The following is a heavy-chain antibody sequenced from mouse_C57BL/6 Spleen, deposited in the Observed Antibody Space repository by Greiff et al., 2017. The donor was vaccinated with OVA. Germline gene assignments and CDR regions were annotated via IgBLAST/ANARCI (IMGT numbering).Heavy chain of an antibody. J-gene: IGHJ2*01. D-gene: IGHD2-4*01. Sequence: QVQLQQSGAELVMPGASVKLSCKASGYTFTSYWMHWVKQRPGQGLEWIGEIDPSDSYTNYNQKFKGKSTLTVDKSSSTAYMPLSSLASEDSAVYYCARFDDYDGFDYRGQGTTLTVSS. CDR1: GYTFTSYW. CDR3: ARFDDYDGFDY. CDR2: IDPSDSYT. V-gene: IGHV1-69*01.